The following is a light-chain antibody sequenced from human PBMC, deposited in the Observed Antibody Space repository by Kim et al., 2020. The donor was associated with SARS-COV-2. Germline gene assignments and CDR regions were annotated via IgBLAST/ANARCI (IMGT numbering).Light chain of an antibody. CDR2: DAS. V-gene: IGKV1-13*02. CDR3: QQFNSYPLT. Sequence: IQMTQSPSSLSASVGDRVTITCRASQGISSALAWYHQKPGKAPKLLIYDASSLQSGVPSRFSGSGSGTDFTLTISSLQPEDFATYYCQQFNSYPLTFGGGTKVDIK. CDR1: QGISSA. J-gene: IGKJ4*01.